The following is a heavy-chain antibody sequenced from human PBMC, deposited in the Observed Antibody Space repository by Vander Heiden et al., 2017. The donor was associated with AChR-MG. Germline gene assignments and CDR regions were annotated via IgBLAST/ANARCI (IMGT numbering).Heavy chain of an antibody. CDR3: AREYGSGGSCYSDY. Sequence: QVQLVQSGAEVKKPGASVKVSCTASGYTFTSSDINRVRQAPGQGIEWMGWMNPNSDDTGYTQKFQGRVTMTRDTSISTAYMELSSLRSEDTAIYFCAREYGSGGSCYSDYWGQGTRVTVSS. J-gene: IGHJ4*02. D-gene: IGHD2-15*01. CDR1: GYTFTSSD. V-gene: IGHV1-8*01. CDR2: MNPNSDDT.